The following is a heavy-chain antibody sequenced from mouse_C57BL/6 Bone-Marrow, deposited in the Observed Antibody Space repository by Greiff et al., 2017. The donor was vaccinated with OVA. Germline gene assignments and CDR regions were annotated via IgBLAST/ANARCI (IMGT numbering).Heavy chain of an antibody. CDR1: GYTFTDYN. CDR2: INPNNGGT. J-gene: IGHJ2*01. Sequence: VQLQQSGPELVKPGASVKIPCKASGYTFTDYNMDWVRQSHGKSLEWIGDINPNNGGTIYNQKFKGKATLTVDKSSSTAYMELRCLTSEDTAVYYCARLDYGKGYFDYWGQGTTLTVSS. D-gene: IGHD2-1*01. CDR3: ARLDYGKGYFDY. V-gene: IGHV1-18*01.